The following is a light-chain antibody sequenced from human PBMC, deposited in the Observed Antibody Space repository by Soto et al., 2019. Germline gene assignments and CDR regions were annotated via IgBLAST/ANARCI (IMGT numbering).Light chain of an antibody. J-gene: IGLJ2*01. Sequence: QSVLTQPPSASGAPGQRVTISCSGSRSNIGSNTVHWYQQFPGTAPKLLVYRTDHRPSGVPDRFSGSKSGTSASLAISGLQSEDESYYYCASWDDMLSGPVLGGATKVTVL. V-gene: IGLV1-44*01. CDR2: RTD. CDR1: RSNIGSNT. CDR3: ASWDDMLSGPV.